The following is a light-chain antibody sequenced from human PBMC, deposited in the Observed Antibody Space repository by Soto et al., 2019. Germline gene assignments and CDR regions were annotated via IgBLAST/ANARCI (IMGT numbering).Light chain of an antibody. Sequence: EIVMTQSPATLSVSPGERVTLSCRASQNINYNLAWYQQKPGQAPRLLIQGASTRATGIPVMFSGSGSGTEFTLTISSLQSEDFGVYYCQQYKDWYSFGQGTKLEIK. J-gene: IGKJ2*03. V-gene: IGKV3-15*01. CDR2: GAS. CDR3: QQYKDWYS. CDR1: QNINYN.